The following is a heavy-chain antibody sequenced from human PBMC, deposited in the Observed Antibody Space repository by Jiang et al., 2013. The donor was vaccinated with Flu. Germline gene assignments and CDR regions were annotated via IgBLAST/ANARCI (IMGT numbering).Heavy chain of an antibody. CDR2: IDWDDDK. CDR1: GFSLSTTGMC. D-gene: IGHD3-10*01. J-gene: IGHJ4*02. V-gene: IGHV2-70*11. Sequence: KPTQTLTLTCTFSGFSLSTTGMCMNWIRQPPGKALEWLARIDWDDDKSYSPSLRTRLTISKDTSKNEVVLTMTNMDPLDTATYYCARSSFSIGSGTFDSWGQGTLVTVSS. CDR3: ARSSFSIGSGTFDS.